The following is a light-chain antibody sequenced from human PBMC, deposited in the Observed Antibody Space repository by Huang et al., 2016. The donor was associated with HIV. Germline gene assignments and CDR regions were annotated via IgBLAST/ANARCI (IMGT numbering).Light chain of an antibody. V-gene: IGKV3-15*01. CDR2: GAS. Sequence: EIVMTQSPATLSVSPGERATLSCRASQSVPGNVAWYQHKPGQPPRLLSYGASTRAAGAAARFKASGSGTEFTLTSNSQQAEDFAVYYCQQYNKWPRTFGPGTKVDVK. J-gene: IGKJ3*01. CDR3: QQYNKWPRT. CDR1: QSVPGN.